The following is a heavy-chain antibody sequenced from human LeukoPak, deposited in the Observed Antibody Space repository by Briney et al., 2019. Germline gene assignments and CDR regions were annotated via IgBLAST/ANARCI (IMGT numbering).Heavy chain of an antibody. V-gene: IGHV1-18*01. D-gene: IGHD3-22*01. Sequence: ASVKVSCKASSYTFTSYGISWVRQAPGQGLEWMGWISAYNGNTNYAQKLQGRVTMTTDTSTSTAYMELRSLRSDDTAVYYCARDIPMIVVVRNAFDIWGQGTMVTVSS. CDR2: ISAYNGNT. J-gene: IGHJ3*02. CDR1: SYTFTSYG. CDR3: ARDIPMIVVVRNAFDI.